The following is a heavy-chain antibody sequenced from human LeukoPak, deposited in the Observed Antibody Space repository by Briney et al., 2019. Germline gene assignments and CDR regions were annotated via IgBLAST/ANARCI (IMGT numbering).Heavy chain of an antibody. CDR3: ARDIVVVPAALTASGYYYYMDV. CDR1: GFTFSSYS. J-gene: IGHJ6*03. V-gene: IGHV3-48*01. Sequence: GGSLRLSCAASGFTFSSYSMNWVRQAPGKGLEWVSYISSSSSTIYYADSVKGRFTISRDNAKNSLYLQMNSLRAEDTAVYYCARDIVVVPAALTASGYYYYMDVWGKGTTVTVSS. D-gene: IGHD2-2*01. CDR2: ISSSSSTI.